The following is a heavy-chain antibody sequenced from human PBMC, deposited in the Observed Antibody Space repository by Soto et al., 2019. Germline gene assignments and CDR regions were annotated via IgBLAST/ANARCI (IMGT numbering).Heavy chain of an antibody. V-gene: IGHV3-53*01. D-gene: IGHD3-3*01. CDR1: GFTVSSNY. Sequence: GGSLRLSCAASGFTVSSNYMSWVRQAPGKGLEWVSVIYSGGSTYYADSVKGRFTISRDNSKNTLYLQMNSLRAEDTAVYYCARPYYDFWSGYPPTGYYGMDVWGQGTTVTVSS. J-gene: IGHJ6*02. CDR3: ARPYYDFWSGYPPTGYYGMDV. CDR2: IYSGGST.